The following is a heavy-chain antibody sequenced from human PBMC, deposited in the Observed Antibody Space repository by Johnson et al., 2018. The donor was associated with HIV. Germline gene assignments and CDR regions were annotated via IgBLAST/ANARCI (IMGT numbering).Heavy chain of an antibody. CDR1: GFTVSDYY. V-gene: IGHV3-30*03. CDR2: ISYDGNNK. CDR3: ARGLELGMVAFDI. Sequence: QVQLVESGGGLVQPGGSLRLSCAASGFTVSDYYMSWVRQAPGKGLEWVAVISYDGNNKYYADSVKGRFTISRDNSKNTLYLQMNRLRSEDTAVYYCARGLELGMVAFDIWGQGTMVTVSS. D-gene: IGHD7-27*01. J-gene: IGHJ3*02.